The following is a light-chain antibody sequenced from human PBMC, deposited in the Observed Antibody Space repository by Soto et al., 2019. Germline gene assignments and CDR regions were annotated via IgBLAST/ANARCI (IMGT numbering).Light chain of an antibody. V-gene: IGLV2-8*01. CDR2: EVS. CDR3: SSYAGSTLYV. J-gene: IGLJ1*01. CDR1: SSDVGGYNY. Sequence: QSALTQPPSASGSPGQSVTISCTGTSSDVGGYNYVSWYQQHPGKAPKLMIYEVSKRPSGVPDRFSGSKSGNTASLTVSGLQAEDEADYYCSSYAGSTLYVFGTGTNVTAL.